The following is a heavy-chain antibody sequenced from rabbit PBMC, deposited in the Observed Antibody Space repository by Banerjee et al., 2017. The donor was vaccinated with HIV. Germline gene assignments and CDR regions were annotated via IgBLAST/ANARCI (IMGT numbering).Heavy chain of an antibody. CDR1: GFSFSSSYW. J-gene: IGHJ4*01. Sequence: QSLEESGGDLVKPGASLTLTCTASGFSFSSSYWICWVRQAPGKGLEWIACIYAGSSGSTYYASWVKSRFTISKTSSTTVTLQMTSLTAADTATYFCARERYDNYGDYDLWGPGTLVTVS. D-gene: IGHD2-1*01. CDR2: IYAGSSGST. CDR3: ARERYDNYGDYDL. V-gene: IGHV1S40*01.